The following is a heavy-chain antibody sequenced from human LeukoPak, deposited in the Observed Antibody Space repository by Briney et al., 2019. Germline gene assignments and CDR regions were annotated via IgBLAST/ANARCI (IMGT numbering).Heavy chain of an antibody. V-gene: IGHV4-34*01. CDR1: GGSLTNHY. CDR2: FNHSGST. Sequence: SETLSLTCAVYGGSLTNHYWIWIRQPPGKGLEWIGEFNHSGSTNYNPSLKSRVTISVDTSKNQFFLKLSSVTAADTAVYYCARGPAAVHPWGQGTLVTVSS. D-gene: IGHD6-13*01. J-gene: IGHJ5*02. CDR3: ARGPAAVHP.